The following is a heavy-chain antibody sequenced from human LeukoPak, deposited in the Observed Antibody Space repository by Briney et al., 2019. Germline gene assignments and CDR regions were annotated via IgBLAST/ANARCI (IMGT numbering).Heavy chain of an antibody. Sequence: SETLSLTCIVSGGSITRNSYYWGWIRQPPGKGLEWIGSIRYSGNTSYNPSLKSRVTMSVDTPNNQFSLKLSSVTAADTAVYYCARGTRGFYRVSGVYYFDYWGQGTLVTVSS. CDR3: ARGTRGFYRVSGVYYFDY. D-gene: IGHD1-26*01. J-gene: IGHJ4*02. V-gene: IGHV4-39*02. CDR2: IRYSGNT. CDR1: GGSITRNSYY.